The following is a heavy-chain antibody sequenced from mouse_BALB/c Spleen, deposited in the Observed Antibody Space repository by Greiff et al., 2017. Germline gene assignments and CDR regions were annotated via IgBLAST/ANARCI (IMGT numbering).Heavy chain of an antibody. V-gene: IGHV5-6-5*01. Sequence: DVKLVESGGGLVKPGGSLKLSCAASGFTFSSYAMSWVRQTPEKRLEWVASISSGGSTYYPDSVKGRFTISRDNARNILYLQMSSLRSEDTAMYYCARFTTVVAADCWGQGTTLTVSS. CDR2: ISSGGST. J-gene: IGHJ2*01. D-gene: IGHD1-1*01. CDR1: GFTFSSYA. CDR3: ARFTTVVAADC.